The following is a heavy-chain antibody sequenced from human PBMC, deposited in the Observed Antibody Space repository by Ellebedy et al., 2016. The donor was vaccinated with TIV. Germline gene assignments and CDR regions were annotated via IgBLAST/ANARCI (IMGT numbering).Heavy chain of an antibody. CDR3: ARVLGRSSGYGMDV. Sequence: GGSLRLSCAASGFIVRDNYMSWVRQAPGKGLEWVSVIYSGGSTYFADSVKGRVTISRDNSKNTLYLEMNGLRAEDTAVYYCARVLGRSSGYGMDVWGQGTTVTVSS. CDR1: GFIVRDNY. CDR2: IYSGGST. D-gene: IGHD6-6*01. J-gene: IGHJ6*02. V-gene: IGHV3-53*01.